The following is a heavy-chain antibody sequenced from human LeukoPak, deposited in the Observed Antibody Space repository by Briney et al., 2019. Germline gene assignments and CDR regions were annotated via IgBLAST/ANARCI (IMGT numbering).Heavy chain of an antibody. CDR1: GFTFSTYG. V-gene: IGHV3-30*18. CDR3: AKDLAPMVRGVERGVRSGYFDY. CDR2: ITYDGSNT. D-gene: IGHD3-10*01. J-gene: IGHJ4*02. Sequence: GGSLRLSCAASGFTFSTYGMHWVRQTPGKGLEWVAVITYDGSNTYYADSVKGRFTISRDNSKNTLYLQMNSLRAEDTAVYYCAKDLAPMVRGVERGVRSGYFDYWGQGTLVTVSS.